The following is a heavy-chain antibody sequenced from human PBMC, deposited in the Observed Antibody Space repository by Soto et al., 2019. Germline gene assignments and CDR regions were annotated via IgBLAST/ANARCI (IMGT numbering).Heavy chain of an antibody. Sequence: PSETLSLTCTVSGGSISSGDYYWSWIRQPPGKGLEWIGYIYYSGSTYYNPSLKSRVTISVDTSKNQFSLKLSSVTAADTAVYYCARDAGEGGYNYPGYYYYGMDVWGQGTTVTVSS. CDR2: IYYSGST. J-gene: IGHJ6*02. D-gene: IGHD5-12*01. V-gene: IGHV4-30-4*01. CDR1: GGSISSGDYY. CDR3: ARDAGEGGYNYPGYYYYGMDV.